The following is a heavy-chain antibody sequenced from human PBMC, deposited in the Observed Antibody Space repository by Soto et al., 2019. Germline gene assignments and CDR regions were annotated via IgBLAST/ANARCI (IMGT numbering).Heavy chain of an antibody. CDR3: VRPDGATYSFRH. CDR1: GFTFNAYS. Sequence: DVQLLESGGSLVQPGGSLRLSCAASGFTFNAYSFSWVRQPPGRGLEWVSAISTTGGSTYYADSVKGRFTISRDNSQNTLYLQMNGLRAEDTAVYYCVRPDGATYSFRHWGQGALVTVSS. CDR2: ISTTGGST. J-gene: IGHJ4*02. D-gene: IGHD5-18*01. V-gene: IGHV3-23*01.